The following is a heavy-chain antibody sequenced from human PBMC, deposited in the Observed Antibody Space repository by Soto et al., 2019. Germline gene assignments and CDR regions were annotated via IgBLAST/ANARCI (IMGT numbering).Heavy chain of an antibody. J-gene: IGHJ6*02. CDR1: GGSISSYY. CDR3: ARDERLVGMDV. CDR2: IYYSGST. Sequence: SETLSLTCTVSGGSISSYYWSWIRQPPGKGLEWIGYIYYSGSTNYNPSLKSRVTISVDTSKNQFSLKLSSVTAADTAVYYCARDERLVGMDVWGQGTKVTVSS. V-gene: IGHV4-59*01.